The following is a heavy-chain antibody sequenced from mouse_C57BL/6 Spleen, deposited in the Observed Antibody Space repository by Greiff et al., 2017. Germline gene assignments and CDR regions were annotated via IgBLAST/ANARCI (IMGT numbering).Heavy chain of an antibody. J-gene: IGHJ4*01. CDR2: IDPENGDT. Sequence: EVQLQQSGAELVRPGASVKLSCTASGFNIKDDYMHWVKQRPEQGLEWIGWIDPENGDTEYASKFQGKATITADTSSNTAYLQLSSLTSEDTAVYYCTTGIHYARDYGGQGTSVTVSS. CDR3: TTGIHYARDY. V-gene: IGHV14-4*01. CDR1: GFNIKDDY.